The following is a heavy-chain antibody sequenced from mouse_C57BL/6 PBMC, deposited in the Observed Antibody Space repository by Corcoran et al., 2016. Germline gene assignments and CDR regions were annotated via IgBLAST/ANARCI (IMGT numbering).Heavy chain of an antibody. CDR3: ARGIITTVVATPYYFDY. Sequence: QVQLQQSGAELARPGASVKLSCKASGYTFTSYGISWVKQRTGQGLEWIGEIYPRSGNTYYNEKFKGKATLTADKSSSTAYMELRSLTSEDSAVYFCARGIITTVVATPYYFDYWGQGTTLTVSS. CDR1: GYTFTSYG. V-gene: IGHV1-81*01. CDR2: IYPRSGNT. D-gene: IGHD1-1*01. J-gene: IGHJ2*01.